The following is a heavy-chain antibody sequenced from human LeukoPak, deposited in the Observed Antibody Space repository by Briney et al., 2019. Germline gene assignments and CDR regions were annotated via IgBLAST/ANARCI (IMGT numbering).Heavy chain of an antibody. CDR3: ARGLASRYYYYGMDV. D-gene: IGHD3-3*02. V-gene: IGHV1-69*04. Sequence: SVKVSCKASGGTFSSYAISWVRQAPGQGLEWMGRIILILGIANYAQKFQGRVTITADKSTSTAYMELSSLRSEDTAVYCCARGLASRYYYYGMDVWGQGTTVTVSS. CDR2: IILILGIA. CDR1: GGTFSSYA. J-gene: IGHJ6*02.